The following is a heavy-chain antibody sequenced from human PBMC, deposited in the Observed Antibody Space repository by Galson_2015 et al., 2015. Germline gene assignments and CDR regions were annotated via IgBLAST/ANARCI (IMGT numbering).Heavy chain of an antibody. J-gene: IGHJ4*02. CDR3: AKGGRYYDFWSGYYTNPQFDY. D-gene: IGHD3-3*01. V-gene: IGHV3-30*18. CDR1: GFTFSSYG. CDR2: ISYDGSNK. Sequence: SLRLSCAASGFTFSSYGMHWVRQPPGKGLEWVAVISYDGSNKYYADSVKGRFTISRDNSKNTLYLQMNSLRAEDTAVYYCAKGGRYYDFWSGYYTNPQFDYWGQGTLVTVSS.